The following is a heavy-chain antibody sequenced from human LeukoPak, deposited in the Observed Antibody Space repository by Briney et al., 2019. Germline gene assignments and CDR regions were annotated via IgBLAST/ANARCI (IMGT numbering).Heavy chain of an antibody. CDR3: ARAPSSSGGRGDAFDI. Sequence: ASVKVSCKTSGYSFTNYGITWVRQAPGQGLEWMGWISGYNSKTFYAQKFQGRVTMTTDTSTSTVYMELRSLRSDETGVYYCARAPSSSGGRGDAFDIWGQGTMVTVSS. D-gene: IGHD6-19*01. CDR1: GYSFTNYG. CDR2: ISGYNSKT. J-gene: IGHJ3*02. V-gene: IGHV1-18*01.